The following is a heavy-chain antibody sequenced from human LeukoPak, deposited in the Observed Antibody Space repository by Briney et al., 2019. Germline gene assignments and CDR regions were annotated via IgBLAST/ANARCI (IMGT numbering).Heavy chain of an antibody. D-gene: IGHD5-12*01. CDR2: IHYSGRT. CDR1: GGSISSNY. V-gene: IGHV4-59*01. CDR3: ATEVAPSDHYYYYGMDV. Sequence: SETLSLTCTVSGGSISSNYWSWVRQPPGKGLEWIGHIHYSGRTNYNPSLKSRVTISVDTSKNQFSLKLSSVTAADTAVYYCATEVAPSDHYYYYGMDVWGQGTTVNVSS. J-gene: IGHJ6*02.